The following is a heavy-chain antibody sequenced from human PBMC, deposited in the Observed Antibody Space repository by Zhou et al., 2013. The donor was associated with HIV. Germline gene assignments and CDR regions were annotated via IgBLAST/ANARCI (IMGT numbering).Heavy chain of an antibody. Sequence: QVQLVQSGTAVKKPGSSVKVSCKASGGTLSTSSISWVRQAPGQGLEWMGGIIPIFATATYSQKFQGRVTITTDESTTTAYMELSRLTSEDTAVYYCASGCLGGDCSFDHWGQGTLVTVSA. J-gene: IGHJ4*02. CDR2: IIPIFATA. D-gene: IGHD2-21*02. V-gene: IGHV1-69*05. CDR3: ASGCLGGDCSFDH. CDR1: GGTLSTSS.